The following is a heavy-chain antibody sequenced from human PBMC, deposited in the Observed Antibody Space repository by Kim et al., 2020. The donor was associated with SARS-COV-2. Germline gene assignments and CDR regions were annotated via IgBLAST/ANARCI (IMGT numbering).Heavy chain of an antibody. D-gene: IGHD3-22*01. J-gene: IGHJ4*02. Sequence: GRLTISRDNSKNPLYLQMNSLRAEDTAVYYCARKKSDYYDSSGYGASLGYWGQGTLVTVSS. CDR3: ARKKSDYYDSSGYGASLGY. V-gene: IGHV3-30*07.